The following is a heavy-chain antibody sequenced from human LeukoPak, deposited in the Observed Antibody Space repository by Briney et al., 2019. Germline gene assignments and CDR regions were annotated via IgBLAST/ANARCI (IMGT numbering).Heavy chain of an antibody. CDR3: AKTRGWTDNWFAP. J-gene: IGHJ5*02. V-gene: IGHV3-23*01. D-gene: IGHD6-19*01. CDR2: ITGGGGSI. Sequence: GGSLRLSCAASGFXFSSYAMNWVRQAPGQGLEWVSAITGGGGSIYCADSVKGRFTISRDNSKNRLYLQMNSLRAEDTAVYYCAKTRGWTDNWFAPWGQGTMVTVSS. CDR1: GFXFSSYA.